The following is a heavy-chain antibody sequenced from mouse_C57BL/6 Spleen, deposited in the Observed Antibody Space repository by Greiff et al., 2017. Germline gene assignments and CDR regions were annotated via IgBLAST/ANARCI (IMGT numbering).Heavy chain of an antibody. J-gene: IGHJ1*03. CDR3: ARGQYYYGSSWYFDV. CDR2: ISYDGSN. Sequence: EVQLQESGPGLVKPSQSLSLTCSVTGYSITSGYYWNWIRQFPGNKLEWMGYISYDGSNNYNPSLKNRISITRDTSKNQFFLKLNSVTTEDTATYYCARGQYYYGSSWYFDVWGTGTTVTVSS. D-gene: IGHD1-1*01. V-gene: IGHV3-6*01. CDR1: GYSITSGYY.